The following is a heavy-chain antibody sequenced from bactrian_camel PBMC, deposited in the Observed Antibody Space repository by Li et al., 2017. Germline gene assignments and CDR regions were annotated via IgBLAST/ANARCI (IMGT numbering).Heavy chain of an antibody. Sequence: QVQLVESGGGSVQAGGSLRLSCAASGLTFIGGNCMGWFRQAPGREREGVAMIDTDGNTNYGYSVKGRFTVSRDNAKNTLYLQMNSLKPEDTAMYYCAADASWTKLVTGRGDYWGQGTQVTVS. CDR3: AADASWTKLVTGRGDY. J-gene: IGHJ4*01. CDR2: IDTDGNT. CDR1: GLTFIGGNC. V-gene: IGHV3S53*01. D-gene: IGHD6*01.